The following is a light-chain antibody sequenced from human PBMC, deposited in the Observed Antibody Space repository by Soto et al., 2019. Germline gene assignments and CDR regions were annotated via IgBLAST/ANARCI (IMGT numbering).Light chain of an antibody. Sequence: EIVLTQSPGTLSLSPGERATLSCRASQSVTSSYLAWYQQTPGQAPRLLIYGASSRATGIPDRFSGSGSGTDFTLTISRLEPEDFAVYFCQQYGSSPPLSFGGGTEVEIK. J-gene: IGKJ4*01. V-gene: IGKV3-20*01. CDR2: GAS. CDR1: QSVTSSY. CDR3: QQYGSSPPLS.